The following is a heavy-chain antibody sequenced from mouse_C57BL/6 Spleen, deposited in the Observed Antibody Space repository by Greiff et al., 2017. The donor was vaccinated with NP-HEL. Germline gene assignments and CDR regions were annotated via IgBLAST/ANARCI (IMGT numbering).Heavy chain of an antibody. J-gene: IGHJ3*01. CDR1: GFTFSNYW. Sequence: EVKLVESGGGLVQPGGSMKLSCVASGFTFSNYWMNWVRQSPEKGLEWVAQIRLKSDNYATHYAESVKGRFTISRDDSKSSVYLQMNNLRAEDTGIYYCTPIYYGNYGFAYWGQGTLVTVSA. CDR3: TPIYYGNYGFAY. V-gene: IGHV6-3*01. D-gene: IGHD2-1*01. CDR2: IRLKSDNYAT.